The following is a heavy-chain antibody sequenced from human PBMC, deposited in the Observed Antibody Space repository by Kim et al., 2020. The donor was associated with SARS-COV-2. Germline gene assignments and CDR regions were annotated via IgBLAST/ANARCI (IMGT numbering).Heavy chain of an antibody. Sequence: SETLSLTCAVYGGSFSGYYWSWIRQPPGKGLEWIGEINHSGSTNYNPSLKSRVTISVDTSKNQFSLKLSSVTAADTAVYYCARAYYYDSSGEHDAFDIWCQGTMVTVSS. CDR2: INHSGST. J-gene: IGHJ3*02. V-gene: IGHV4-34*01. CDR3: ARAYYYDSSGEHDAFDI. CDR1: GGSFSGYY. D-gene: IGHD3-22*01.